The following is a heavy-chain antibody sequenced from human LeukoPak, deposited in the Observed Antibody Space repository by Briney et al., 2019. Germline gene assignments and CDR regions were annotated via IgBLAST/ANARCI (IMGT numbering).Heavy chain of an antibody. CDR3: ARFYYSSWYYFDY. Sequence: PGGSLRLSCAASGSTFSTYAMNWVRQAPGKGLEWVSGISGSGGTTYYADSVKGRFTISRDNAKNSLYLQMNRLRDEDTAVYYCARFYYSSWYYFDYWGQGTLVTVSS. V-gene: IGHV3-23*01. D-gene: IGHD6-13*01. CDR2: ISGSGGTT. CDR1: GSTFSTYA. J-gene: IGHJ4*02.